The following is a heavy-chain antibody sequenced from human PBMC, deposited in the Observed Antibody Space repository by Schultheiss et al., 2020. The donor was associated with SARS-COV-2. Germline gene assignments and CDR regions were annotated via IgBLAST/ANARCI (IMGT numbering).Heavy chain of an antibody. CDR1: GFTFSSYA. CDR3: AKTMRRGYSSSWYFDY. CDR2: ISGSGGST. D-gene: IGHD6-13*01. V-gene: IGHV3-23*01. J-gene: IGHJ4*02. Sequence: GGSLRLSCAASGFTFSSYAMSWVRQAPGKGLEWVSAISGSGGSTYYADSVKGRFTISRDNSKNTLYLQMNSLRAEDTAVYYCAKTMRRGYSSSWYFDYWGQGTLVTVSS.